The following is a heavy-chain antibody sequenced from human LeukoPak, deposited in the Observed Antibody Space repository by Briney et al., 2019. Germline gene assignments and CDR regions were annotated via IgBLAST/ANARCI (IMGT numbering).Heavy chain of an antibody. V-gene: IGHV3-49*03. D-gene: IGHD3-22*01. J-gene: IGHJ5*02. CDR2: IRSKAYGGTT. CDR1: GFTFGDYA. CDR3: TRVVYYDSSGYYYGP. Sequence: GGSLRLSCTASGFTFGDYAMSWFRQAPGKGLEWVGFIRSKAYGGTTEYAASVKGRFTISRDDSKSIAYLQMNSLKTEDTAVYYCTRVVYYDSSGYYYGPWGQGTLVTVSS.